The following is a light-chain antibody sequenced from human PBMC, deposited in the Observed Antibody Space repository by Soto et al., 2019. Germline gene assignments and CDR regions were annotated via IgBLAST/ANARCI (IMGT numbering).Light chain of an antibody. Sequence: ESVLTQSPGTLSLSPGERATLSCGASQTVNSRYLTWYQHKPGQAPRLLIYGASIRATGIPDRFSGSRSGADFSLTITRLEPEDSAVYYCQQFDDSRPAFTFGQGTKLEI. V-gene: IGKV3-20*01. CDR3: QQFDDSRPAFT. J-gene: IGKJ2*01. CDR1: QTVNSRY. CDR2: GAS.